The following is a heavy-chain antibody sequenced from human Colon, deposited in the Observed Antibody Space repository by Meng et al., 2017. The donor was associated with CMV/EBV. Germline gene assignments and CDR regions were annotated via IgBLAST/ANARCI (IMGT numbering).Heavy chain of an antibody. CDR2: IRSKANNYAT. CDR1: GFTFSGSA. V-gene: IGHV3-73*01. J-gene: IGHJ4*02. Sequence: GESLKISCAASGFTFSGSAIHWVRQASGKGLEWVGRIRSKANNYATANAASVKGRFTISRDDSKNTAYLQMNSLKTEDTAVYYCARVRKGMVGQTTFDYWGQGTLVTVSS. CDR3: ARVRKGMVGQTTFDY. D-gene: IGHD1-26*01.